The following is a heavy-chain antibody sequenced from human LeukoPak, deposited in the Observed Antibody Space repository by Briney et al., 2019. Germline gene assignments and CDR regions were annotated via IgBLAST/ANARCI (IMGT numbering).Heavy chain of an antibody. CDR1: GYTFTSYG. CDR3: ARGVPAAPSHKNYYMDV. Sequence: AASVKVSCKASGYTFTSYGISWVRQAPGQGLEWMGWISAYNGNTNYAQKLQGRVTMTTDTSTSTAYMELRSLRSDDTAAYYCARGVPAAPSHKNYYMDVWGKGTTVTVSS. D-gene: IGHD2-2*01. V-gene: IGHV1-18*01. J-gene: IGHJ6*03. CDR2: ISAYNGNT.